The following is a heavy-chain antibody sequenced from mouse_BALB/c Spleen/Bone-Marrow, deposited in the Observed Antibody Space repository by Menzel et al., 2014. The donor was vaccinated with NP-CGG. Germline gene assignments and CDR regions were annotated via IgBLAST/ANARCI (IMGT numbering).Heavy chain of an antibody. Sequence: VQLQQSGPGLVKPGASVKMSCKASGYTFTSYVMHWVKQKPGQGLEWIGYINPYNDGIKYNEKFKGMATLTSDRSSSTAYMELSSLTSEDSAVYYCAKGGNYRYDFDYWGQGTTLTVSS. D-gene: IGHD2-14*01. CDR1: GYTFTSYV. J-gene: IGHJ2*01. CDR2: INPYNDGI. CDR3: AKGGNYRYDFDY. V-gene: IGHV1-14*01.